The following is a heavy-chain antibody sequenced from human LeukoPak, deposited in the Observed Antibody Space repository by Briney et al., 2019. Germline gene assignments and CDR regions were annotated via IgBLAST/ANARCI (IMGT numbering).Heavy chain of an antibody. D-gene: IGHD3-3*01. CDR3: ASQMLEWYGLDV. CDR2: VKTSAIT. Sequence: SETLSLTCAVSGRSFSTYHWSWIRQSPGKGLEWIGEVKTSAITNYNPSLESRVTISVDTSKNQFPLNLRSVTVADAAIYYCASQMLEWYGLDVWGQGTTVTVSS. J-gene: IGHJ6*02. V-gene: IGHV4-34*01. CDR1: GRSFSTYH.